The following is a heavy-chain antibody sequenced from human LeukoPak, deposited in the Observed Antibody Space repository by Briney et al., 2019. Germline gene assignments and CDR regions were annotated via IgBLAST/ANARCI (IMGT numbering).Heavy chain of an antibody. V-gene: IGHV4-34*01. Sequence: PSETLSLTCAVYGGSFSGYYWSWIRQPPGKGLEWIGEINHSGSTNYNPSLKGRVTISVDTSKNQFSLKLSSVTAADTAVYYCARMVLGYCSSTSCYTSDYWGQGTLVTVSS. D-gene: IGHD2-2*02. J-gene: IGHJ4*02. CDR3: ARMVLGYCSSTSCYTSDY. CDR1: GGSFSGYY. CDR2: INHSGST.